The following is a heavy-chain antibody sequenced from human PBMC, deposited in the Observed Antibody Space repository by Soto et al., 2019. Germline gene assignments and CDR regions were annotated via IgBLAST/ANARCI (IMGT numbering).Heavy chain of an antibody. V-gene: IGHV1-18*01. CDR2: INAHNGNT. Sequence: QVQLVQSGAEVKKPGASVRVSCKASGYTFTSYGISWVRQAPGQGLEWMGRINAHNGNTNYAQNIQGRVTMTTDTSTSTAYVEMRSLRGDDTAVYYCAREEAEYSSSSGYHFYGMDVWGQGTTVTVSS. J-gene: IGHJ6*02. D-gene: IGHD6-6*01. CDR3: AREEAEYSSSSGYHFYGMDV. CDR1: GYTFTSYG.